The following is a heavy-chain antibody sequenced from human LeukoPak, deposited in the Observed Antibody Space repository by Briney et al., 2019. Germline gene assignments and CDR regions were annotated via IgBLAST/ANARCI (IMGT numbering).Heavy chain of an antibody. J-gene: IGHJ6*03. CDR2: IIPIFGTA. Sequence: SVKVSCKASGGTFSSYAISWVRQAPGQGLEWMGGIIPIFGTANYAQKFQGRVTITADKSTSTAYMELSSLRSEDTAVYYCARRSSSWGYYYYYMDVWGKGTTVTVSS. V-gene: IGHV1-69*06. CDR1: GGTFSSYA. D-gene: IGHD6-6*01. CDR3: ARRSSSWGYYYYYMDV.